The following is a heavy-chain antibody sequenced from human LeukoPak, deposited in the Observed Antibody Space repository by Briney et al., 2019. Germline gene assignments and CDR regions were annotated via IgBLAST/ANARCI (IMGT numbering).Heavy chain of an antibody. Sequence: GGSLRLSCAASGFTFSSYWMHWVRQAPGKGLVWVSRINSDGSSTRYADSVEGRFTISRDNAKNTLYLQMNCLRAEDTAVYYCARPEAVAEWSQFDYWGQGTLVTVST. CDR2: INSDGSST. D-gene: IGHD6-19*01. V-gene: IGHV3-74*01. CDR1: GFTFSSYW. CDR3: ARPEAVAEWSQFDY. J-gene: IGHJ4*02.